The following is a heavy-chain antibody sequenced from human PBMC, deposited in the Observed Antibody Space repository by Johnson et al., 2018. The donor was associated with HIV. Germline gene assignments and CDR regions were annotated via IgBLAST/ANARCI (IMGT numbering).Heavy chain of an antibody. CDR3: TTDSGYRAFDI. CDR2: IYSGGSI. J-gene: IGHJ3*02. D-gene: IGHD5-12*01. CDR1: GFTFSSYW. Sequence: VQLVESGGGVVQPGRSLRLSCAASGFTFSSYWMSWVRQAPGKGLEWVSVIYSGGSIYYADFVKGRSTISRDNSKNTLYLQMNSLKTEDTAVYYCTTDSGYRAFDIWGQGTMVTVSS. V-gene: IGHV3-66*01.